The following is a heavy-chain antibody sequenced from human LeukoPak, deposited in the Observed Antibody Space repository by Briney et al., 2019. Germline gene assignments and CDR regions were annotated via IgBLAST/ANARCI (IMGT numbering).Heavy chain of an antibody. CDR3: ARGRPGITIFGVVIGGLLFDY. D-gene: IGHD3-3*01. Sequence: SETLSLTCAVYGGSFSGYYWSWIGQPPGKGLEWIGEINHSGSTNYNPSLKSRDTISVDTSKNQFSLKLSSVTAADTAVYYCARGRPGITIFGVVIGGLLFDYWGQGTLVTVSS. V-gene: IGHV4-34*01. J-gene: IGHJ4*02. CDR2: INHSGST. CDR1: GGSFSGYY.